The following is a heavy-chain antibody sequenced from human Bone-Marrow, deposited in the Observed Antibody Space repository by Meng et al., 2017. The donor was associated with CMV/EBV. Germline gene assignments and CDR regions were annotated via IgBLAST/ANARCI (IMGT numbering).Heavy chain of an antibody. J-gene: IGHJ4*02. D-gene: IGHD2-2*01. V-gene: IGHV4-39*07. CDR2: IYYSGST. Sequence: SETLSLTCTVSGGSISSSSYYWGWIRQPPGKGLEWIGSIYYSGSTYYNPSLKSRFTISVDTSKNQFSLKLSSVTAADTAVYYCASTQLGYCSSTSCSSRDYWGQGTLVTVSS. CDR3: ASTQLGYCSSTSCSSRDY. CDR1: GGSISSSSYY.